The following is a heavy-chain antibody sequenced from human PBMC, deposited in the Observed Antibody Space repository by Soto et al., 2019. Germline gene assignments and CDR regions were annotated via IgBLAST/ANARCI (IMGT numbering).Heavy chain of an antibody. J-gene: IGHJ4*02. Sequence: ASVKVSCKASGYPLSSIGISWVRQAPGQGLEWMGWISPYNRNTYYAQRLQGRVTMTTDTSTSTAYMELRSLRSDDTAVYFCERDLDGSGNYYTDYWGQGTLVTVSS. V-gene: IGHV1-18*01. D-gene: IGHD3-10*01. CDR2: ISPYNRNT. CDR1: GYPLSSIG. CDR3: ERDLDGSGNYYTDY.